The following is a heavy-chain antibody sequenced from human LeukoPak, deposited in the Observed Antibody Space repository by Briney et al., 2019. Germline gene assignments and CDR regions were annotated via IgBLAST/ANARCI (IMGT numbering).Heavy chain of an antibody. Sequence: GGSLRLSCAASGFTFDDYGMSWVRQAPGKGLEWVSGIDRNGDSTGYADSVKGRFTISRDNSKNTLYLQMNSLRAEDTAVYYCAKDQVFRLVVRGPMAHWGQGTLVTVSS. CDR1: GFTFDDYG. CDR2: IDRNGDST. J-gene: IGHJ4*02. CDR3: AKDQVFRLVVRGPMAH. V-gene: IGHV3-20*04. D-gene: IGHD3-10*01.